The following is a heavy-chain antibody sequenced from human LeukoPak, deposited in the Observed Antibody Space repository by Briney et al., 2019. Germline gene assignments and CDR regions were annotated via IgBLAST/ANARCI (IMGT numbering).Heavy chain of an antibody. CDR3: ARWFVVPAAGEGYAFDI. D-gene: IGHD2-2*01. CDR1: GATFSNYP. V-gene: IGHV1-69*13. J-gene: IGHJ3*02. CDR2: IKPIFGTT. Sequence: SVKVPCKSSGATFSNYPITWVRQAPGQGLEWMGGIKPIFGTTNYAQRFQGRVTITADESTDTAYMELSSLRSEDTAVYYCARWFVVPAAGEGYAFDIWGQGTMVTVSA.